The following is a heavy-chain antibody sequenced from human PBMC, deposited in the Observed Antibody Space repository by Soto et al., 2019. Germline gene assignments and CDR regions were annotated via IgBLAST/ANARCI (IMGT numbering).Heavy chain of an antibody. V-gene: IGHV1-69*13. Sequence: SVKVSCKASGGTFSSYAISWVRQAPGQGLEWMGGIIPIFGTANYAQKFQGRVTITADESTSTAYMELSSLRSEDTAVYYCAKYYYDSSGYYSDYYYGMDVWGQGTTVTSP. D-gene: IGHD3-22*01. CDR2: IIPIFGTA. CDR1: GGTFSSYA. J-gene: IGHJ6*02. CDR3: AKYYYDSSGYYSDYYYGMDV.